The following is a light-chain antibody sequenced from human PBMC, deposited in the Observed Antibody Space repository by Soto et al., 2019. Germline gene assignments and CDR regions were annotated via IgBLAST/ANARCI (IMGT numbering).Light chain of an antibody. CDR3: GTWDNSLSAL. CDR2: ENN. Sequence: QSVLTQPPSVSAAPGQKVTISCSGSYSNIGSNYVSCYQQLPGTAPKLLIYENNKRPSGIPDRFSGSKSGTSATLGITGLQTGDEADYYCGTWDNSLSALFGGGTKLTVL. V-gene: IGLV1-51*01. CDR1: YSNIGSNY. J-gene: IGLJ2*01.